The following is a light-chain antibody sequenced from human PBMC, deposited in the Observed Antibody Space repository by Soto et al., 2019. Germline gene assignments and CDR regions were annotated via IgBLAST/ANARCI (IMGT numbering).Light chain of an antibody. Sequence: EIVLTQSPGTLSLSPGERATLSCRTSQSVSSSYLAWYQQKPGQSPRLLIYGASSRATGIPDRFSGSGSGTDFPLTISRLEPEDFAVYYCQQYDKSPWMFGQGTKVEIK. CDR1: QSVSSSY. CDR2: GAS. V-gene: IGKV3-20*01. CDR3: QQYDKSPWM. J-gene: IGKJ1*01.